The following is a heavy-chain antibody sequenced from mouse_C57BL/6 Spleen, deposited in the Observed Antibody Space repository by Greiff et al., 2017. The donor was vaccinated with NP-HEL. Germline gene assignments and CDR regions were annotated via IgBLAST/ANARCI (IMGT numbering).Heavy chain of an antibody. CDR3: ARPPITTVVEGYFDV. Sequence: EVKLVESGGGLVKPGGSLKLSCAASGFTFSDYGMHWVRQAPEKGLEWVAYISSGSSTIYYADTVKGRFTISRDNAKNTLFLQMTSLRSEDTAMYYCARPPITTVVEGYFDVWGTGTTVTVSS. V-gene: IGHV5-17*01. CDR2: ISSGSSTI. D-gene: IGHD1-1*01. J-gene: IGHJ1*03. CDR1: GFTFSDYG.